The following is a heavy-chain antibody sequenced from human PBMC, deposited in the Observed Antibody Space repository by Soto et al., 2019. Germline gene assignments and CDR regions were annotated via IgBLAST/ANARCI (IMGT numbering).Heavy chain of an antibody. V-gene: IGHV3-23*01. CDR1: GFTFSSYA. Sequence: GGSLRLSCAASGFTFSSYAMSWVRQAPGKGLEWVSAISGSGGSTYYADSVKGRFTISRDNSKNTLYLQMNSLRAEDTAVYYCAKGPLRAPDFRVRGSPADYGGRGPLATVSS. CDR2: ISGSGGST. CDR3: AKGPLRAPDFRVRGSPADY. D-gene: IGHD3-16*01. J-gene: IGHJ4*02.